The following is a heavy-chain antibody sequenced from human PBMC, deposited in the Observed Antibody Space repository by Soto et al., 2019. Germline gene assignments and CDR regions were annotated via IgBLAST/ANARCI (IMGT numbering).Heavy chain of an antibody. CDR3: ARAGRELCSGESCYSRLYGMDV. CDR1: GGSFSSSDW. CDR2: IYHGEST. V-gene: IGHV4-4*02. J-gene: IGHJ6*02. D-gene: IGHD2-15*01. Sequence: QVQLQESGPGLVKPSGTLSLTCAVSGGSFSSSDWWSWVRQPPGKGLEWIGQIYHGESTNYNPSLWNRVTISVDKSKNHFSLRLTSVTAADTAVYYCARAGRELCSGESCYSRLYGMDVWGQGTTVTVSS.